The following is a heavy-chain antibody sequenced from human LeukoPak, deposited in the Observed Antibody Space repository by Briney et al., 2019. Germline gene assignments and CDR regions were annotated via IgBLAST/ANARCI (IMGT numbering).Heavy chain of an antibody. CDR2: IGSDGKT. CDR3: ARDLHYYVAMDV. D-gene: IGHD3-10*02. Sequence: GGSLRLSCEASGFTFSAYAMTWVRQAPGKGLEWVSPIGSDGKTHYSESVKGRFAISRDNSKSMVFLQLNSVRAEDTALYYCARDLHYYVAMDVRGQGTTVTVSS. CDR1: GFTFSAYA. J-gene: IGHJ6*02. V-gene: IGHV3-23*01.